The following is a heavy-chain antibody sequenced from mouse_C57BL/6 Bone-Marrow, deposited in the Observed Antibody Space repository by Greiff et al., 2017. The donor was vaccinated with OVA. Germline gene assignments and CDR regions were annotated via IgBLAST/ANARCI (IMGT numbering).Heavy chain of an antibody. Sequence: QVQLQQSGPELVKPGASVKISCKASGYAFSSSWMNWVKQRPGKGLEWIGRIYPGDGDTNYNGKFEGKATLTADKSSSTAYMQLSSLTSEDSAVYFCAREVFYYGSSPRYFDVWGTGTTVTVSS. J-gene: IGHJ1*03. CDR2: IYPGDGDT. D-gene: IGHD1-1*01. CDR1: GYAFSSSW. CDR3: AREVFYYGSSPRYFDV. V-gene: IGHV1-82*01.